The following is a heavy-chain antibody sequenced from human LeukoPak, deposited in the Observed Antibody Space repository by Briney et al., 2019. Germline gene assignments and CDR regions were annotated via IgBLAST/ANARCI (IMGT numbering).Heavy chain of an antibody. J-gene: IGHJ4*02. Sequence: GGSLRLFCAPSGFTFSSYSMNWVRQAPGEGLEWVSSISSSSSYIYYADSVKGRFTISRDHAKNSLYLQMNSLRAEDTAVYYCARMYSSGWFADDYWGQGTLVTVSS. D-gene: IGHD6-19*01. CDR1: GFTFSSYS. CDR3: ARMYSSGWFADDY. CDR2: ISSSSSYI. V-gene: IGHV3-21*01.